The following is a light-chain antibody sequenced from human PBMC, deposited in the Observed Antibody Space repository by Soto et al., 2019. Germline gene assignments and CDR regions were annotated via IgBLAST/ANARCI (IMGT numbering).Light chain of an antibody. J-gene: IGKJ1*01. Sequence: EIVMTQSPAALSVSPGERATLSCRASQSVSTNLAWYQQRPGQAPRLLIYGASTRATGVPARFSGSESGTEFTLTISSVRSEDCAIYYCQQYNNWPRTFGQGTKVEIK. CDR3: QQYNNWPRT. CDR1: QSVSTN. CDR2: GAS. V-gene: IGKV3-15*01.